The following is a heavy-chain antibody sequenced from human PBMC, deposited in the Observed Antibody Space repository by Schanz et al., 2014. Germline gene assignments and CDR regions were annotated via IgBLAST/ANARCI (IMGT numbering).Heavy chain of an antibody. CDR3: ARDSDVSKYNLFDS. CDR1: GYTFTGYS. J-gene: IGHJ5*01. CDR2: INPNSGGT. Sequence: QVQLVQSGADVKKPGASVKVSCKASGYTFTGYSMHWVRQAPGQGLEWMGRINPNSGGTNYEQKSQNSVTMTSKTSTNTAYKELTSLTFADETIYYCARDSDVSKYNLFDSWGQGTLVTVSS. V-gene: IGHV1-2*06.